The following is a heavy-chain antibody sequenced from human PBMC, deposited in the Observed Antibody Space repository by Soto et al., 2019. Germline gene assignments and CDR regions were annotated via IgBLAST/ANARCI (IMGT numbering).Heavy chain of an antibody. Sequence: QVQLVQSGAEVKKPGSSVKVSCKASGGTFGSYAISWVRQAPGQGLEWMGGIIPIPGTATYAQKFQGRVTIAAEESTSTAYKELSSLRSEDTAVEYCARSQGSRTSLEIYYYYYYGMEVWGQGTTVTVSS. D-gene: IGHD2-2*01. CDR1: GGTFGSYA. CDR2: IIPIPGTA. CDR3: ARSQGSRTSLEIYYYYYYGMEV. J-gene: IGHJ6*02. V-gene: IGHV1-69*01.